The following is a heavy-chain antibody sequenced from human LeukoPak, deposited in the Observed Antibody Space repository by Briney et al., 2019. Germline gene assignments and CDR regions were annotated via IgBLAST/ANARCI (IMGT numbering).Heavy chain of an antibody. CDR3: ASSITMVRGVMGAFDI. CDR2: ITPILGIA. V-gene: IGHV1-69*04. Sequence: GASVKVSCKACGGTFSSYAISWVRQAPGQGLEWMGRITPILGIANYAQKCQGRVTITADKSTSTAYMELSSLRSEDTAVYYCASSITMVRGVMGAFDIWGQGTMVTVSS. J-gene: IGHJ3*02. CDR1: GGTFSSYA. D-gene: IGHD3-10*01.